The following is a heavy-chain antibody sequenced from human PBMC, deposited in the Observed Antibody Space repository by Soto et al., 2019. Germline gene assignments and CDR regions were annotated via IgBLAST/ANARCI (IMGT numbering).Heavy chain of an antibody. J-gene: IGHJ6*02. Sequence: QVQLVQSGAEVKKPGSSVKVSCKASGGTFSSYAISWVRQAPGQGLEWMGGFIPIFGTADYAQKFQGRVTITADESTSAAYMELSSLRCEDTAVYYGASLETQRYYYGMDVWGQGTTVTVAS. V-gene: IGHV1-69*12. CDR2: FIPIFGTA. CDR3: ASLETQRYYYGMDV. CDR1: GGTFSSYA.